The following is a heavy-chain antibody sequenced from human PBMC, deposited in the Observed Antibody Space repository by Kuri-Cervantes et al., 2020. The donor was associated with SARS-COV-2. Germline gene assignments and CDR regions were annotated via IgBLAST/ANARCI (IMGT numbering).Heavy chain of an antibody. D-gene: IGHD2-2*02. V-gene: IGHV4-59*01. CDR1: GGSISTYY. J-gene: IGHJ4*02. CDR3: ASQAAKYCSSTSCYTGVFDY. Sequence: GSLRLSCTVSGGSISTYYWTWIRQPPGKGLEWIGYIYDSGRNDYNPWRNNYNPSLKSRVTISVDTSKNQFSLRLTSVTAADTAVYYCASQAAKYCSSTSCYTGVFDYWGQGTLVTVSS. CDR2: IYDSGRN.